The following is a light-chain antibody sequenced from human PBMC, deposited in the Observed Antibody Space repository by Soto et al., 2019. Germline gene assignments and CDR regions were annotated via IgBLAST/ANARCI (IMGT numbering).Light chain of an antibody. J-gene: IGKJ3*01. CDR2: GAS. CDR1: QSVSSN. V-gene: IGKV3-15*01. CDR3: QQYNNWPPL. Sequence: ERVMTQSPATLSVSPGETATLSCRASQSVSSNLAWYQQKPGQAPRLLIYGASTRATGIPARFSGSGSGTEFTLTINSLQSEDFALYYCQQYNNWPPLFGPGTKVDIK.